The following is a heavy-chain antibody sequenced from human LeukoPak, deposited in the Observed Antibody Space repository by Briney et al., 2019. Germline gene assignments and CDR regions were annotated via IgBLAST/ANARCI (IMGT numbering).Heavy chain of an antibody. J-gene: IGHJ4*02. D-gene: IGHD2-2*03. V-gene: IGHV3-30-3*01. CDR3: ARDPHGYYFDY. CDR1: GFTFSSYA. Sequence: GSLRLSCAASGFTFSSYAMHWVRQAPGKGLEWVAVISYDGSNKYYADSVKGRFTISRDNSKNTLYLQMNSLRAEDTAVYYCARDPHGYYFDYWGQGTLVTVSS. CDR2: ISYDGSNK.